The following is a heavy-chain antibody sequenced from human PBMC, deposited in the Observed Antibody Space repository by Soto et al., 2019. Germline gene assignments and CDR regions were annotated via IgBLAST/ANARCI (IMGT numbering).Heavy chain of an antibody. CDR1: GYTFTTYY. CDR2: INPGDGST. V-gene: IGHV1-46*01. CDR3: VRDRFGYGDSGD. D-gene: IGHD4-17*01. Sequence: ASVKVSCKTSGYTFTTYYMHWVRQAPGQGLEWMGVINPGDGSTYSAQKFQGRVTMTRDTSTSTVYLELSSLRAEDSAMYYCVRDRFGYGDSGDWGQGTLVTVSS. J-gene: IGHJ4*02.